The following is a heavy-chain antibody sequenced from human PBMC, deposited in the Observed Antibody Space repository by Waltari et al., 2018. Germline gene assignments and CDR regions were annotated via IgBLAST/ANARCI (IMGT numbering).Heavy chain of an antibody. D-gene: IGHD1-26*01. CDR2: MSYDGRNK. Sequence: QVQLVESGGGVVQPGRSLRLSCAASGFTFSAYGMHWVRQAPGKGLGWVAVMSYDGRNKNYADSVKGRVTISRDSSNNTLYLQMNSLRAEDTAVYYCAKDDGRGLCFDYWGQGTLVTVSS. CDR1: GFTFSAYG. CDR3: AKDDGRGLCFDY. J-gene: IGHJ4*02. V-gene: IGHV3-30*18.